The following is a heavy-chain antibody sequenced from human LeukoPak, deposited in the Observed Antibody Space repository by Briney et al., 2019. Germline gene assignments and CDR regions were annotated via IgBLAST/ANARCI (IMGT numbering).Heavy chain of an antibody. CDR3: AKEFRHGFNDY. Sequence: GGSLRLSCAASGFTFSDYYMSWIRQAPGKGLEWVSYISSSGSTIYYADSVKGRFTISRDNSKNTLYLQMNSLRAEDTAVYYCAKEFRHGFNDYWGQGTLVTVSS. CDR1: GFTFSDYY. CDR2: ISSSGSTI. J-gene: IGHJ4*02. V-gene: IGHV3-11*01.